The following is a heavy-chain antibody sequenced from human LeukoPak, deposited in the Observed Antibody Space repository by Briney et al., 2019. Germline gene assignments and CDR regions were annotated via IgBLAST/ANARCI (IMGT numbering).Heavy chain of an antibody. J-gene: IGHJ4*02. CDR1: GGSISSSNW. Sequence: PSETLSLTCAVSGGSISSSNWWSWVRQPPGKGLEWIGEIYHSGSTNYNPSLKSRVTISVDKSKNQFPLKLSSVTAADTAVYYCARDRAAADYFDYWGQGTLVTVSS. D-gene: IGHD6-13*01. CDR3: ARDRAAADYFDY. V-gene: IGHV4-4*02. CDR2: IYHSGST.